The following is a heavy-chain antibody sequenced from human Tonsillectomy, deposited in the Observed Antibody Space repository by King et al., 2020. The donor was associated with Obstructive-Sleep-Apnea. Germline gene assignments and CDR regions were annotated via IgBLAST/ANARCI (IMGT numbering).Heavy chain of an antibody. CDR2: ISTSSSTI. V-gene: IGHV3-48*04. D-gene: IGHD6-6*01. CDR1: GFTFSNYS. CDR3: ARRQLGIDY. Sequence: VQLVESGGGLVQPGGSLRLSCAASGFTFSNYSMNWVRQAPGKGLAWVSYISTSSSTIYYADSVKGRFTISRDNAKNSLYLQMNSLRAEDTAVYYCARRQLGIDYWGQGTLVTVSS. J-gene: IGHJ4*02.